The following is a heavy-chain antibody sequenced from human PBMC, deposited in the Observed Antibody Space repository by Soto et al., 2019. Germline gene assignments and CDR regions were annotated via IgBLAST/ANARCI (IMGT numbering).Heavy chain of an antibody. D-gene: IGHD6-13*01. J-gene: IGHJ4*02. V-gene: IGHV1-3*01. CDR1: GYTFTSYA. CDR3: ARGLAAVDFDY. Sequence: ASVKVSCKASGYTFTSYAMHWVRQAPGQRLEWMGWINAGNGNTKYSPKFQGRVTITRDTSASTAYMELSSLRSEDTAVYYCARGLAAVDFDYWGQGTLVTVSS. CDR2: INAGNGNT.